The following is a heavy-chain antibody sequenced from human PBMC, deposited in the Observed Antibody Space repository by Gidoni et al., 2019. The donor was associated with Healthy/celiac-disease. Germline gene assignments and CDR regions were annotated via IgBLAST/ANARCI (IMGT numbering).Heavy chain of an antibody. V-gene: IGHV3-11*01. J-gene: IGHJ6*03. CDR3: ARCLADFWSGYLGYYYYYMDV. CDR1: GFTFSDYY. CDR2: ISSSGSTI. D-gene: IGHD3-3*01. Sequence: QVQLVESGGGLVKPGGSLRLPCAASGFTFSDYYMSWIRQAPGKGLEWVSYISSSGSTIYYADSVKGRFTISRDNAKNSLYLQMNSLRAEDTAVYYCARCLADFWSGYLGYYYYYMDVWGKGTTVTVSS.